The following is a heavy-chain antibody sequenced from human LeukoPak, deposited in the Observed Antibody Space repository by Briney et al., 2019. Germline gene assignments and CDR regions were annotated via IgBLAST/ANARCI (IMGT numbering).Heavy chain of an antibody. CDR1: GFTFSSYS. V-gene: IGHV3-7*01. CDR2: IDQEGGEQ. CDR3: ARSKAGGY. J-gene: IGHJ4*02. Sequence: GGSLRLSCAASGFTFSSYSMNWVRQAPGKGLEWVANIDQEGGEQNYVDSVKGRFSISRDNAKTSVYLQMNSLKVEDTAFYYCARSKAGGYWGQGTLVTVSS. D-gene: IGHD3-10*01.